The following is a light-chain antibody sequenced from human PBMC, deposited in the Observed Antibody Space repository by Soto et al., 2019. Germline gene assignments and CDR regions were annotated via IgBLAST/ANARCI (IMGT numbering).Light chain of an antibody. Sequence: EIVLTQSPGSLCLSPGERATLSCRASQSVRNNYLAWYHQKPGQAPRLLIYGASSRATGIPDRFSGSGSGTDFTLTNSRLEPEDFAVYYCPQYGSPPGLFTFGPGTKVDIK. CDR1: QSVRNNY. V-gene: IGKV3-20*01. CDR2: GAS. J-gene: IGKJ3*01. CDR3: PQYGSPPGLFT.